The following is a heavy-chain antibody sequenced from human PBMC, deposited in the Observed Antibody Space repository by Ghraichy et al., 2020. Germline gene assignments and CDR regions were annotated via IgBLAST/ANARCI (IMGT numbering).Heavy chain of an antibody. Sequence: ASVKVSCKASGYTFTSYGISWVRQAPGQGLEWMGWISAYNGNTNYAQKLQGRVTMTTDTSTSTAYMELRSLRSDDTAVYYCARDKNLNYDYVWGSGGDAFDIWGQGTMVTVSS. J-gene: IGHJ3*02. CDR3: ARDKNLNYDYVWGSGGDAFDI. D-gene: IGHD3-16*01. CDR1: GYTFTSYG. V-gene: IGHV1-18*04. CDR2: ISAYNGNT.